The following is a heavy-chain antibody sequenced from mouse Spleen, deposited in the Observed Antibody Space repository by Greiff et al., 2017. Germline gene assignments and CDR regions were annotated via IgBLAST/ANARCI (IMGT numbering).Heavy chain of an antibody. CDR3: ARSALPTVVATRGFLDY. CDR2: IHPNSGST. Sequence: QVQLQQPGAELVKPGASVKLSCKASGYTFTSYWMHWVKQRPGQGLEWIGMIHPNSGSTNYNEKFKSKATLTVDKSSSTAYMQLSSLTSEDSAVYYCARSALPTVVATRGFLDYWGQGTSVTVSS. V-gene: IGHV1-64*01. CDR1: GYTFTSYW. D-gene: IGHD1-1*01. J-gene: IGHJ4*01.